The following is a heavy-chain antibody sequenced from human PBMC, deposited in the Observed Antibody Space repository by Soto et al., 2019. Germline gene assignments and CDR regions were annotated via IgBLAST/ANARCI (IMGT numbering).Heavy chain of an antibody. CDR2: IYYSGST. J-gene: IGHJ5*02. D-gene: IGHD3-10*01. V-gene: IGHV4-59*01. CDR1: GGSISSYY. Sequence: SETLSLTCTDSGGSISSYYWSWIRQPPGKGLEWIGYIYYSGSTNYNPSLKSRVTISVDTSKNQFSLKLSSVTAADTAVYYCARTLTMVRGATIWFDPWGQGTLVTVSS. CDR3: ARTLTMVRGATIWFDP.